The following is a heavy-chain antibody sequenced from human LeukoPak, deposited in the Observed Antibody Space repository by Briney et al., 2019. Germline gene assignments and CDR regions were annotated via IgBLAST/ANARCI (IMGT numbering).Heavy chain of an antibody. CDR3: ARDSSSAYDY. V-gene: IGHV1-69*05. CDR2: IIPIFGTA. J-gene: IGHJ4*02. CDR1: GFSFSNYN. D-gene: IGHD6-13*01. Sequence: GGSLRLSCTASGFSFSNYNMNWVRQAPGKGLEWMGRIIPIFGTANYAQKFQGRVTITTDESTSTAYMELSSLRSEDTAVYYCARDSSSAYDYWGQGTLVTVSS.